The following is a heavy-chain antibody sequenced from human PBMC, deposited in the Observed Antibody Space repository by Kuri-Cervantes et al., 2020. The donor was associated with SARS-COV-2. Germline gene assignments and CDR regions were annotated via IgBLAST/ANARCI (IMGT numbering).Heavy chain of an antibody. CDR3: ARARKDGKGRYYYGMDV. CDR2: INPSGGST. CDR1: GYTFTSYY. J-gene: IGHJ6*02. D-gene: IGHD1-14*01. Sequence: ASVKVSCKASGYTFTSYYMHWVRQAPGQGLEWMGIINPSGGSTSYAQKFQGRVTMTRDTSTSTVYMELSSLRSEDTAVYYCARARKDGKGRYYYGMDVWGQGTTVTVSS. V-gene: IGHV1-46*01.